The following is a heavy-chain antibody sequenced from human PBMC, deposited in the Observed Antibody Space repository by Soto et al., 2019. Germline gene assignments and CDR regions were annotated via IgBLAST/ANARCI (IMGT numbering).Heavy chain of an antibody. Sequence: QVQLVQSGAEVREPGASVKVSCKASGYSFTSLDINWVRQTAVQGLEWMGWMDPSTGRRGYAEKFQGRVTMTRDTSINTAYMELTTLTSDDTAFYYCARGVSAGGDYWGQETLVIVSS. CDR2: MDPSTGRR. CDR3: ARGVSAGGDY. V-gene: IGHV1-8*01. D-gene: IGHD1-26*01. J-gene: IGHJ4*02. CDR1: GYSFTSLD.